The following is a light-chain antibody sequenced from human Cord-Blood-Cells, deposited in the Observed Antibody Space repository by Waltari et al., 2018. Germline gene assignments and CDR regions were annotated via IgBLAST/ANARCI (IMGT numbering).Light chain of an antibody. CDR3: SSYTSSSTWV. J-gene: IGLJ3*02. V-gene: IGLV2-14*01. CDR1: SSDVGGYNY. Sequence: QSALTQPASVSGSPGQSLTISCTGTSSDVGGYNYVSWYQRHPGKAPKLMIYAVSNRPSAFSKRFSGSNAGNTASLTISGLQAEDEAEYYCSSYTSSSTWVFGGGTKLTVL. CDR2: AVS.